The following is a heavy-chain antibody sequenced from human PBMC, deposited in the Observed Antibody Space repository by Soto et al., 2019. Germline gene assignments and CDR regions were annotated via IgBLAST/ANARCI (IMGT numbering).Heavy chain of an antibody. Sequence: QVQLVQSGAEVKKPGASVKVSCKASGYIFTSFGITWVRQAPGQGLEWMGWVSTYNGNTKYAQKLQGRVTMSTDTSTITAYLVVTSLRSEDTAVYYSTRGVGQGSGSYYWSQGSLLTLSS. D-gene: IGHD3-10*01. CDR3: TRGVGQGSGSYY. CDR2: VSTYNGNT. J-gene: IGHJ4*02. CDR1: GYIFTSFG. V-gene: IGHV1-18*01.